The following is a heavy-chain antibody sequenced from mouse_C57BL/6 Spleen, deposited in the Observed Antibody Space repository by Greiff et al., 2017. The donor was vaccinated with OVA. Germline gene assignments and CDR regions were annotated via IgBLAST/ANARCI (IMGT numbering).Heavy chain of an antibody. J-gene: IGHJ2*01. D-gene: IGHD2-4*01. Sequence: EVQLQESGPGLVKPSPSLSLTCSVTGYSITSGYYWNWIRQFPGNKLEWMGYISYDGSNNYNPSLKNRISLTRDTSKNQFFLKLNSVTTEDTASDYCARGYDYDRGYFDYRGQGTTLTVAS. V-gene: IGHV3-6*01. CDR3: ARGYDYDRGYFDY. CDR2: ISYDGSN. CDR1: GYSITSGYY.